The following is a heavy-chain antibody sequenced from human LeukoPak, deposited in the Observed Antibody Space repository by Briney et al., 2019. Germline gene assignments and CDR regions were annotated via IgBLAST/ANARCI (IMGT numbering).Heavy chain of an antibody. CDR3: ARGAGYYDSSGYTDAFDI. D-gene: IGHD3-22*01. CDR2: IIPIFGIA. J-gene: IGHJ3*02. V-gene: IGHV1-69*04. CDR1: GGTFSSYA. Sequence: GASVKVSCKASGGTFSSYAISWVRQAPGQGLEWMGRIIPIFGIANHAQKFQGRVTITADKSTSTAYMELSSLRSEDTAVYYCARGAGYYDSSGYTDAFDIWGQGTMVTVSS.